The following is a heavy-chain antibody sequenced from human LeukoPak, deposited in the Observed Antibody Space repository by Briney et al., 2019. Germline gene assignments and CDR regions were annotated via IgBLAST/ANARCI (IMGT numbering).Heavy chain of an antibody. V-gene: IGHV1-2*06. Sequence: GASVKVSCKASGYTFTGYYMHWVRQAPGQGLEWMGRINPNSGGTNYAQKFQGRVTMTRDTSISTAYMELSRLRSDDTAVYYCARGPITIFGVVPFDPWGQGTLVTVSS. D-gene: IGHD3-3*01. CDR2: INPNSGGT. CDR3: ARGPITIFGVVPFDP. J-gene: IGHJ5*02. CDR1: GYTFTGYY.